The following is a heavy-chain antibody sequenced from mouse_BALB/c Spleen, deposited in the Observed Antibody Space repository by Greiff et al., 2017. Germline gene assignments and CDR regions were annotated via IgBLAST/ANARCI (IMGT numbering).Heavy chain of an antibody. CDR1: GFTFSSYA. V-gene: IGHV5-6-5*01. Sequence: EVMLVESGGGLVKPGGSLKLSCAASGFTFSSYAMSWVRQTPEKRLEWVASISSGGSTYYPDSVKGRFTISRDNARNILYLQMSSLRSEDTAMYYCARSDGPTGFDYWGQGTTLTVSA. CDR2: ISSGGST. D-gene: IGHD2-3*01. J-gene: IGHJ2*01. CDR3: ARSDGPTGFDY.